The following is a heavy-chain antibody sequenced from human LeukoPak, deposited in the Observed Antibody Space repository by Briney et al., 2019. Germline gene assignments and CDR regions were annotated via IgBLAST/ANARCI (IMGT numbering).Heavy chain of an antibody. CDR3: ARSGKWLVFFDY. V-gene: IGHV3-74*01. D-gene: IGHD6-19*01. J-gene: IGHJ4*02. CDR2: INSDGSST. Sequence: PGGSLRLSCAASGFTFSSYWMHWVRQAPGKGLVWVSRINSDGSSTSYADSVKGRFTISRGNAKNTLYLQMNSLRAEDTAVYYCARSGKWLVFFDYWGQGTLVTVSS. CDR1: GFTFSSYW.